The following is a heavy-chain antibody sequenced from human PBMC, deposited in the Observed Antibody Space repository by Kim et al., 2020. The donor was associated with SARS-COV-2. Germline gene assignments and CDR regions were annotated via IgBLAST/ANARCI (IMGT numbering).Heavy chain of an antibody. J-gene: IGHJ4*02. CDR2: IIPIFGTA. Sequence: SVKVSCKASGGTFSSHAISWVRQAPGQGLEWMGGIIPIFGTANYAQKFQGRGTITADESTSTAYMELSSLRSEDTAGYYCARGGGRYCSSTSCYISDYWGQGTLVTVSS. CDR1: GGTFSSHA. CDR3: ARGGGRYCSSTSCYISDY. V-gene: IGHV1-69*13. D-gene: IGHD2-2*02.